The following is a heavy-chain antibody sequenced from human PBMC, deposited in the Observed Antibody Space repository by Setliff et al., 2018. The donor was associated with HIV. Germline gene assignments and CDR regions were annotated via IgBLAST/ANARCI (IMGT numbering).Heavy chain of an antibody. Sequence: KTSETLSLTCAVSGGSFSDYYWSWIRQPPGKGLEWIGEINHSGTTNYNPSLKSRVTLSVDTSKNQFSLMLGSVTPADTAVYSCARSLRRSRAFGGVIVNFGYFDYWGQGTPVTVSS. CDR2: INHSGTT. D-gene: IGHD3-16*02. J-gene: IGHJ4*02. CDR3: ARSLRRSRAFGGVIVNFGYFDY. CDR1: GGSFSDYY. V-gene: IGHV4-34*01.